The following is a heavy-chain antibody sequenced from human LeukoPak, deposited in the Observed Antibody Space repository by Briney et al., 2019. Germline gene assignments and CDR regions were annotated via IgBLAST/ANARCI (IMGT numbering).Heavy chain of an antibody. J-gene: IGHJ6*03. Sequence: ASVKVSCKASGYTFTAYYIHWVRQAPGQELEWMGWINPNSGNTGYAQKFQGRVTITRNTSISTAYMELSSLRSEDTAVYYCARGSGVRGVHYYYYMDVWGKGTTVTVSS. CDR2: INPNSGNT. D-gene: IGHD3-10*01. CDR1: GYTFTAYY. CDR3: ARGSGVRGVHYYYYMDV. V-gene: IGHV1-8*03.